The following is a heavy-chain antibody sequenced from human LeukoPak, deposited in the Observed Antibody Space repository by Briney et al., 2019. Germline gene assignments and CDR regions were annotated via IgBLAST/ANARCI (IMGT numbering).Heavy chain of an antibody. CDR3: ARDIHWAFDY. J-gene: IGHJ4*02. Sequence: PGGSLRLSCGASGFTFNSYSMNWVRQAPGKGLEWVSYISSSTNRIYYADSVKGRFTISRDSARRSLFLQTNSLRDEDTAVYYCARDIHWAFDYWGQGTVVTVSS. CDR2: ISSSTNRI. V-gene: IGHV3-48*02. D-gene: IGHD7-27*01. CDR1: GFTFNSYS.